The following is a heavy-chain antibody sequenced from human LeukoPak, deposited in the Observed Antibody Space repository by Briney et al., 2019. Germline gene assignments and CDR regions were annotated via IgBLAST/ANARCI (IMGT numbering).Heavy chain of an antibody. CDR3: AREFGYDSSGYDAFDI. D-gene: IGHD3-22*01. J-gene: IGHJ3*02. CDR1: GFTFSDYY. V-gene: IGHV3-11*01. CDR2: ISSSGSTI. Sequence: GGSLRLSCAASGFTFSDYYMSWIRQAPGKGLEWVSYISSSGSTIYYADSVKGRFTISRDNAKNSLYLQMNSLRAEDTAVYYCAREFGYDSSGYDAFDIWGQGTMVTVSS.